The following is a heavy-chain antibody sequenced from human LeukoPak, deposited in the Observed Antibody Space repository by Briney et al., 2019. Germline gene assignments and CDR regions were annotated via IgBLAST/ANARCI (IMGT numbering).Heavy chain of an antibody. Sequence: GGSLILSCAASGFPFSSYEMNWVRQAPGKGLEWVSYISSSGSTIYYADSVKGRFTISRDNAKNSLYLQMNSLRAEDTAVYYCARGPHSALDTDDAFDIWGQGTMVTVSS. CDR2: ISSSGSTI. CDR3: ARGPHSALDTDDAFDI. V-gene: IGHV3-48*03. CDR1: GFPFSSYE. D-gene: IGHD5-18*01. J-gene: IGHJ3*02.